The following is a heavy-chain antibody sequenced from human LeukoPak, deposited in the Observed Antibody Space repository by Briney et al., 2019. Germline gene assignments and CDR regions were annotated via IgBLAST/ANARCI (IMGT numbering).Heavy chain of an antibody. J-gene: IGHJ6*02. CDR3: ARLWYNWNDYYYYGMDV. CDR1: GGSISSSSYY. V-gene: IGHV4-39*01. D-gene: IGHD1-1*01. Sequence: SETLSLTCTVSGGSISSSSYYWGWIRQPPGKGLEGIGSIYYSGSTYYNPSLKSRVTISVDTSKNQFSLKLSSVTAADTAVYYCARLWYNWNDYYYYGMDVWGQGTTVTVSS. CDR2: IYYSGST.